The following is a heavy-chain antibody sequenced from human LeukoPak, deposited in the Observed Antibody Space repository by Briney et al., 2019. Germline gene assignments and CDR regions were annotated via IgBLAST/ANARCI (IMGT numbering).Heavy chain of an antibody. Sequence: GSLRLACAASGFTFSTYWMSWARQAPGKGLGWIGEINHSGSTNYNPSLKSRVTISVDTSKNQFSLKLSSVTAADTAVYYCARARPGGSYYMDVWGKGTTVTVSS. CDR2: INHSGST. J-gene: IGHJ6*03. V-gene: IGHV4-34*01. CDR1: GFTFSTYW. CDR3: ARARPGGSYYMDV. D-gene: IGHD1-26*01.